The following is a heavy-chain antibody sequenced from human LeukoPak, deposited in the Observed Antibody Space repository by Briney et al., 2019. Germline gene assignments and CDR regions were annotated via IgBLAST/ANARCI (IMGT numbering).Heavy chain of an antibody. CDR3: AREEVKSFDN. CDR1: GFSFSGYW. Sequence: GGSLSLSYAASGFSFSGYWMTWVRQAPGKGLEWVANIKQDGSETSYVTSVRGRFTISRDNAKNSLYLQMNNLRVEDTAVYFCAREEVKSFDNWGQGTLVTVSS. J-gene: IGHJ4*02. CDR2: IKQDGSET. V-gene: IGHV3-7*03.